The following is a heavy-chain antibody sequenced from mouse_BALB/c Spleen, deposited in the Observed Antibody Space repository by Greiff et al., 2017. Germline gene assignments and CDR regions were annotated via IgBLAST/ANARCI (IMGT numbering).Heavy chain of an antibody. CDR2: ISSGGST. V-gene: IGHV5-6-5*01. J-gene: IGHJ4*01. D-gene: IGHD5-1*01. CDR1: GFTFSSYA. Sequence: EVQRVESGGGLVKPGGSLKLSCAASGFTFSSYAMSWVRQTPEKRLEWVASISSGGSTYYPDSVKGRFTISRDNARNILYLQMSSLRSEDTAMYYCARYLYYYAMDYWGQGTSVTVSS. CDR3: ARYLYYYAMDY.